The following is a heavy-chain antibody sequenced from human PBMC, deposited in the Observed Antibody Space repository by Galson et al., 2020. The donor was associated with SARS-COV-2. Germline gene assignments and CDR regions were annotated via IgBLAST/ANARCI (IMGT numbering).Heavy chain of an antibody. J-gene: IGHJ2*01. CDR2: IHYSGRT. CDR3: ARDPLSWYFDL. CDR1: GGSIHTHY. V-gene: IGHV4-59*11. Sequence: SETLSLTCTVSGGSIHTHYWNWIRQSPGKGLEWIGYIHYSGRTKFNPSLQSRVTISLDTSKNQFSLNLRSVTAADTAVYYCARDPLSWYFDLWGRGTLVTVSS.